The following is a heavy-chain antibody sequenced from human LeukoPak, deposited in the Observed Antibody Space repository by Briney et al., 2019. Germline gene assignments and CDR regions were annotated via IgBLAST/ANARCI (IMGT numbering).Heavy chain of an antibody. Sequence: SGTLSLTCAVSGGSISSSNWWSWVRQPPGKGLEWIGEIYHSGSTNYNPSLKSRVAISVDKSKNQFSLKLSSVTAADTAVYYCCGSGWFAGPFGYWGQGALVTVSS. J-gene: IGHJ4*02. CDR1: GGSISSSNW. CDR3: CGSGWFAGPFGY. D-gene: IGHD6-19*01. V-gene: IGHV4-4*02. CDR2: IYHSGST.